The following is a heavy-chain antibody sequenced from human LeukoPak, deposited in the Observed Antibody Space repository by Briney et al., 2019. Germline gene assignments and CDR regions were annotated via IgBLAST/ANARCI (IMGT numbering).Heavy chain of an antibody. Sequence: GGSQRLSCAASGFTFSSYWMHWVRQAPGKGLVWVSRINTDGSSTSYADSVKGRFTISRDNAKNTLYLQMNSLRAEDTAVYYCAKDRAMVRGVIHDYWGQGTLVTVSS. D-gene: IGHD3-10*01. CDR2: INTDGSST. J-gene: IGHJ4*02. V-gene: IGHV3-74*01. CDR3: AKDRAMVRGVIHDY. CDR1: GFTFSSYW.